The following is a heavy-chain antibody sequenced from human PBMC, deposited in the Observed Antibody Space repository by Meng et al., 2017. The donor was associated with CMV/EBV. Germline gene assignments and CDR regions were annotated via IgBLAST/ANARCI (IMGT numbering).Heavy chain of an antibody. CDR2: ISAYNGNT. Sequence: ASVKVSCKASGYTFTSYGISWVRQAPGQGLEWMGWISAYNGNTNYAQKLQGRVTMTTDTSTSTAYMELRSLRSNDTAVYYCARFWSGYYKRGMDVWGQGTAVTVSS. V-gene: IGHV1-18*01. CDR1: GYTFTSYG. J-gene: IGHJ6*02. CDR3: ARFWSGYYKRGMDV. D-gene: IGHD3-3*01.